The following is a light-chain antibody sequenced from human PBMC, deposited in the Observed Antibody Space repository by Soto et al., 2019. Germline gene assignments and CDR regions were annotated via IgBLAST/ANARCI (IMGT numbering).Light chain of an antibody. CDR2: KAS. V-gene: IGKV1-5*03. J-gene: IGKJ5*01. Sequence: DIQMTQSPSTLSASVGDRVTITCRASQRISNLLAWYQQRPGRAPTLLIYKASTLASGVPSRFSGSGSGTEFSLTISSLQPDDFATYYCQQYQIYPLTFGQGTRLEIK. CDR1: QRISNL. CDR3: QQYQIYPLT.